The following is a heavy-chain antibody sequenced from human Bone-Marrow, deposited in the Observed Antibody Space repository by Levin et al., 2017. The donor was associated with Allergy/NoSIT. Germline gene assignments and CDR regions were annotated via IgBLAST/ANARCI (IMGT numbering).Heavy chain of an antibody. V-gene: IGHV3-23*01. Sequence: GESLKISCAASGFIFSNYAINWVRQAPGKGLEWVSVIRSSGDSTHYADSVKGRFTISRDNSKNTLYLQMNSLTAGDTPVYYCAQYMDPGYESYYFYGMDVWGPGTTVTVSS. J-gene: IGHJ6*02. CDR1: GFIFSNYA. D-gene: IGHD5-12*01. CDR3: AQYMDPGYESYYFYGMDV. CDR2: IRSSGDST.